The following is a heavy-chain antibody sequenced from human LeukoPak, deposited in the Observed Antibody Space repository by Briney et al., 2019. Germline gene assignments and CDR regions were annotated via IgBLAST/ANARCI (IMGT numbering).Heavy chain of an antibody. CDR3: ARVGTLSYYFYMDV. Sequence: GASVKVSCKASGYTFSDYFIHWARQAPGQGLEWMGWINSYSGGTNYAQKFQGRVTITRDTSITTAYMELSRLRSDDTAVYYCARVGTLSYYFYMDVWGKGTTVTVSS. V-gene: IGHV1-2*02. CDR2: INSYSGGT. J-gene: IGHJ6*03. CDR1: GYTFSDYF.